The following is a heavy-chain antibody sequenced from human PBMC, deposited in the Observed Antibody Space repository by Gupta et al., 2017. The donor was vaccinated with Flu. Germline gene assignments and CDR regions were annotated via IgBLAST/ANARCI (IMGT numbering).Heavy chain of an antibody. CDR1: GYTFSDYF. D-gene: IGHD2-15*01. J-gene: IGHJ2*01. Sequence: QVQLVQSGTEVRKHGASVKVSCKASGYTFSDYFIPWVRQAPGQGLEWMGWINPKNGVTNYAENFQGRFTMTTDTSITTAYLELNSLKSDDTAVYFCASGDWTHTGYSDLWGRGTLVTVSS. CDR2: INPKNGVT. CDR3: ASGDWTHTGYSDL. V-gene: IGHV1-2*02.